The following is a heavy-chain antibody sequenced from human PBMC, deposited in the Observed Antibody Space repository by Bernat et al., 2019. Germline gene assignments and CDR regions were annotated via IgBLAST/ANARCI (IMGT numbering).Heavy chain of an antibody. CDR1: GFTFSSYS. CDR2: ISSSSSTI. CDR3: ARGEYESGYDPWYYFDY. V-gene: IGHV3-48*02. J-gene: IGHJ4*02. D-gene: IGHD5-12*01. Sequence: EVQLVESGGGLVQPGGSLRLSCAASGFTFSSYSMNWVRQAPGKGLEWVSYISSSSSTISYADSVKGRFTICRDNAKNSLYLQMNSLRDEDTAVYYCARGEYESGYDPWYYFDYWGQGTLVTVSS.